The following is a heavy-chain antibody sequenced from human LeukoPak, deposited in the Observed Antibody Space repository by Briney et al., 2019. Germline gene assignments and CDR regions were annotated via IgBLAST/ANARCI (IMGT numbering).Heavy chain of an antibody. J-gene: IGHJ5*02. CDR3: ARVFRGAVTSNWFDP. V-gene: IGHV4-59*01. CDR1: GGSITGYY. D-gene: IGHD4-17*01. CDR2: ISDSGST. Sequence: PSETLSLTCTVPGGSITGYYWTWIRQPPGKGLEWIGYISDSGSTNYNPSLKSRVTMSVDSSNTEFSLRLNSVTAADTAVYYCARVFRGAVTSNWFDPWGQGTLVTVSS.